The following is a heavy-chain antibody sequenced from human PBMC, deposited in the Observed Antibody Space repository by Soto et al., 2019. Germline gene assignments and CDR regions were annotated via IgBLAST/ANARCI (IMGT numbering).Heavy chain of an antibody. CDR2: ISAYNGNT. CDR3: ARAQALPLSSRWKWFDP. Sequence: ASVKVSCKASGYTFTSYGISWVRQAPGQGLEWMGWISAYNGNTNYAQKLQGRVTMTTDTSTSTAYMELRSLRSDDTDVYYCARAQALPLSSRWKWFDPWGQGTLVTVSS. J-gene: IGHJ5*02. CDR1: GYTFTSYG. D-gene: IGHD6-13*01. V-gene: IGHV1-18*04.